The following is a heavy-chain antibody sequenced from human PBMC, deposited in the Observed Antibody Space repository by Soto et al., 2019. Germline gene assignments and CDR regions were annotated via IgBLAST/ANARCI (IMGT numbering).Heavy chain of an antibody. V-gene: IGHV3-30*18. CDR3: AKDHRYRAQYYESIGYYPDY. CDR1: GFTFSSYG. J-gene: IGHJ4*02. D-gene: IGHD3-22*01. CDR2: ISYDGINK. Sequence: PGGSLRLSCAASGFTFSSYGMHWVRQAPGKGLEWVAVISYDGINKYYADSVKGRFTISRDNSKNTLYLQMNSLRAEDTAVYYCAKDHRYRAQYYESIGYYPDYWGQGTLVTVSS.